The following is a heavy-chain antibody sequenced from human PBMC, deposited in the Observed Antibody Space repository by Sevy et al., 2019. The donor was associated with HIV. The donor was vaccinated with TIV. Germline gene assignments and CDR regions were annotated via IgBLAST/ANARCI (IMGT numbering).Heavy chain of an antibody. CDR2: ISYDGSNK. CDR1: GFTFSSYG. D-gene: IGHD3-10*01. J-gene: IGHJ3*02. V-gene: IGHV3-30*18. CDR3: AKEGGPLITTVRGVDAFDI. Sequence: GGSLRLSCAASGFTFSSYGMHWVRQAPGKGLEWVAVISYDGSNKYYADSVKGRFTISRDNSKNTLYLQMNSLRAEDTAVYYCAKEGGPLITTVRGVDAFDIWGQGTMVTVSS.